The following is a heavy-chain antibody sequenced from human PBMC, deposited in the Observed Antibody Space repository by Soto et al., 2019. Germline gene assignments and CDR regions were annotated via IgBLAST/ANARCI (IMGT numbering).Heavy chain of an antibody. D-gene: IGHD2-2*03. CDR1: GFTFSSYA. V-gene: IGHV3-30-3*01. J-gene: IGHJ4*02. CDR2: ISYDGSNK. CDR3: ARDIRGYCSSTSCYMVGY. Sequence: GGSLRLSCAASGFTFSSYAMHWVRQAPGKGLEWVAVISYDGSNKYYADSVKGRFTISRDNSKNTLYLQMNSLRAEDTAVYYCARDIRGYCSSTSCYMVGYWGQGTLVTVSS.